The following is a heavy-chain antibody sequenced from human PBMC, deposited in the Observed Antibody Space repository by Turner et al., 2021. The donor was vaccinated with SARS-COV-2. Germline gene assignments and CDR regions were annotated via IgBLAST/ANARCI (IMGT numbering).Heavy chain of an antibody. J-gene: IGHJ4*02. CDR2: ISYDGSNK. CDR3: AKDDNYDFWTGYYMY. Sequence: QVQLVESGGGVVQPGRSLRLSCAASGFTSSSYGMHWVRQAPGKGLEWVAVISYDGSNKYYADSVKGRFTISRDNSKNTLYLQMNSLRAEDTAVYYCAKDDNYDFWTGYYMYWGQGTLVTVSS. CDR1: GFTSSSYG. V-gene: IGHV3-30*18. D-gene: IGHD3-3*01.